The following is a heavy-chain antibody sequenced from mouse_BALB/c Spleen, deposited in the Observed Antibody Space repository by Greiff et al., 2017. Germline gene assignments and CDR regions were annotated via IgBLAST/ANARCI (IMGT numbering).Heavy chain of an antibody. J-gene: IGHJ2*01. Sequence: VQLQQPGAELVKPGASVKLSCKASGYTFTSYWMHWVKQRPGQGLEWIGEINPSNGRTNYNEKFKSKATLTVDKSSSTAYMQLSSLTSEDSAVYYCARWGWLFPYDFDYWGQGTTLTVAS. CDR3: ARWGWLFPYDFDY. D-gene: IGHD2-3*01. V-gene: IGHV1S81*02. CDR2: INPSNGRT. CDR1: GYTFTSYW.